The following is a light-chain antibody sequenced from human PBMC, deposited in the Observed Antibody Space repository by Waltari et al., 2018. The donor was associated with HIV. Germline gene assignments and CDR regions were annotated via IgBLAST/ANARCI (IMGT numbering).Light chain of an antibody. CDR3: AAWDDSLNGAV. CDR1: SSNIGSNI. V-gene: IGLV1-44*01. Sequence: QSVLTQPPSASGTPGQRVTISCSGSSSNIGSNIVNWYQQLPGTAPKLLIYSNKQRPSGVPDRFSGSKSGTSASLAISGLQSEDDADYYCAAWDDSLNGAVFGGGTKLTVL. J-gene: IGLJ3*02. CDR2: SNK.